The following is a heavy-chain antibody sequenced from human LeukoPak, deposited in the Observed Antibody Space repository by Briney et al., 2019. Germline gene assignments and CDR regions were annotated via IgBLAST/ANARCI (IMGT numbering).Heavy chain of an antibody. J-gene: IGHJ3*02. CDR3: ARELVYCSSTSCCDAFDI. D-gene: IGHD2-2*01. Sequence: PGGSLRLSCAASGFTFSDYYMSWIRQAPGKGLEWVSYISSSGSTIYYADSVKGRLTISRDNAKNSLYLQMNSLRAEDTAVYYCARELVYCSSTSCCDAFDIWGQGTMVTVSS. V-gene: IGHV3-11*01. CDR2: ISSSGSTI. CDR1: GFTFSDYY.